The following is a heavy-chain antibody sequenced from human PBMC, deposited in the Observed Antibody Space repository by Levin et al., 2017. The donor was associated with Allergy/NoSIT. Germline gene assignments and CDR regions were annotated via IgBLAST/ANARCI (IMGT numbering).Heavy chain of an antibody. V-gene: IGHV4-39*01. Sequence: ASETLSLTCTVSGGSISSSSYYWGWIRQPPGKGLEWIGSIYYNGGTYYNPSLKSRVTISVDTSKNQFSLKLSSVTAADTAVYYCTRSTYYHVWSGFYFDYWGQGTLVTVSS. CDR1: GGSISSSSYY. CDR2: IYYNGGT. CDR3: TRSTYYHVWSGFYFDY. D-gene: IGHD3-3*01. J-gene: IGHJ4*02.